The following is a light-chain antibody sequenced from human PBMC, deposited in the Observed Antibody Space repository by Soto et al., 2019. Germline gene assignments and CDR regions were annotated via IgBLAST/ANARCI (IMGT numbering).Light chain of an antibody. J-gene: IGKJ5*01. CDR2: GAS. Sequence: ELLLTQSPGTLSLSPGERSTLXXRASQSISSSYLAWYQQKPGQAPRLXIYGASTRATGIPDWFSGSGSGTDFTLTISRLESEDLAVYYCQRYNNWPITFGQGTRLEIK. CDR3: QRYNNWPIT. CDR1: QSISSSY. V-gene: IGKV3-20*01.